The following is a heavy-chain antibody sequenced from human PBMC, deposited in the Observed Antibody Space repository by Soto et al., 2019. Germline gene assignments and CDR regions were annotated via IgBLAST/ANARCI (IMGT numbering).Heavy chain of an antibody. V-gene: IGHV4-39*01. CDR1: GASISSSSYL. Sequence: PSETLSLTCTVSGASISSSSYLWGWIRQPPGKGLEWIGSIYYSGSTYYNPSLNSRATISLDTSKNQFSLKLISVTAADTAVYYCARHGGPSRTGTGFGYWGQGTQVTVSS. CDR2: IYYSGST. D-gene: IGHD1-1*01. J-gene: IGHJ4*02. CDR3: ARHGGPSRTGTGFGY.